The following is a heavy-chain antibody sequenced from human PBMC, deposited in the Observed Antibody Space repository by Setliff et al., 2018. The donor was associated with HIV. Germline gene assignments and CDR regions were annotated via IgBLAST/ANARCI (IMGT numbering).Heavy chain of an antibody. V-gene: IGHV4-31*03. J-gene: IGHJ4*02. D-gene: IGHD3-3*01. CDR3: TREFFY. CDR1: GGSISSGGYY. CDR2: IYYTEIT. Sequence: SETLSLTCTVSGGSISSGGYYWSWTRQHPGKGLEWIGHIYYTEITYYNPSLRSRLTISLDTSKNQFSLKLSSVTAADTAVYYCTREFFYWGQGILVTVSS.